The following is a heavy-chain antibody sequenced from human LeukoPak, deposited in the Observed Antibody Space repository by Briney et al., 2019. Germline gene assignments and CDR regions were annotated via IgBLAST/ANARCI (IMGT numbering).Heavy chain of an antibody. V-gene: IGHV3-74*01. CDR1: GFTFSTYW. Sequence: GGSLRLSCAASGFTFSTYWMHWVRQAPGKGLVWVSRISSDGSITGYADSVKGRFTISRDNAKNSLYLQMNSLRVEDTAVYYCARVTSGLDYWGQGTLVTVSS. CDR2: ISSDGSIT. J-gene: IGHJ4*02. CDR3: ARVTSGLDY.